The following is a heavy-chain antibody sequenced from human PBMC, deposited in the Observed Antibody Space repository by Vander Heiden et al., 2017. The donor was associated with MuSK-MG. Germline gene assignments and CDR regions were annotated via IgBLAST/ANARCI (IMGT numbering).Heavy chain of an antibody. Sequence: EVQLVESGGGLVQPGWSLGLSCPASGASYSSYWMIWVRQAPRKGLAWVANKKQDGSEECYVDSVKGRFTISRDNAKNSLYLQMNSLRAEDTAVYYCASRRYSSVWSPFDYWGQGTLVTVSS. J-gene: IGHJ4*02. CDR1: GASYSSYW. V-gene: IGHV3-7*03. CDR2: KKQDGSEE. CDR3: ASRRYSSVWSPFDY. D-gene: IGHD6-19*01.